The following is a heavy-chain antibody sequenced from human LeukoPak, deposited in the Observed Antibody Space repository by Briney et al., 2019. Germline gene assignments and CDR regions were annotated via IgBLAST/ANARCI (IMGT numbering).Heavy chain of an antibody. Sequence: EASVQVSCKTSGYTFTSYDINWARQATGPGREWVGWMSPNSGNSGYAQKFQGRVTMTTNASISTAYMELSSLKSEDTAVYYCTRGASAWPLHYWGQGTLVTVSS. J-gene: IGHJ4*02. CDR1: GYTFTSYD. CDR2: MSPNSGNS. D-gene: IGHD6-19*01. CDR3: TRGASAWPLHY. V-gene: IGHV1-8*01.